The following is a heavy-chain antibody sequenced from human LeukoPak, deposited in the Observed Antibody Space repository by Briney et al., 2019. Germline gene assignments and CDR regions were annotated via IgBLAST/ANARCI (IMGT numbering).Heavy chain of an antibody. D-gene: IGHD3-10*02. J-gene: IGHJ4*02. CDR3: ARSHVQGDGLDY. V-gene: IGHV5-51*01. Sequence: GESLKISCQGSGYSYSLYWISWVRQMPGKGLEWMGIIYSGDSRTRYSPSFQGRVTISADKSINTAYLQWGSLRASDTAIYYCARSHVQGDGLDYWGQGTPVTVSS. CDR1: GYSYSLYW. CDR2: IYSGDSRT.